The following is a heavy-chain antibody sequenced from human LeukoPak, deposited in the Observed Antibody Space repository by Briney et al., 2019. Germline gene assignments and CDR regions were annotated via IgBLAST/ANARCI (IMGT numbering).Heavy chain of an antibody. CDR3: ARWGSLSGTYYYFDY. Sequence: PSETLSLTCTVSGGSISSYYWSWIRQPPGKGLEWIGYIFYSGSTNYNPSLKSRVTISVDTSKNQFPLKLSPVTAADTAVYYCARWGSLSGTYYYFDYWGQGTLVTVSS. CDR2: IFYSGST. J-gene: IGHJ4*02. CDR1: GGSISSYY. D-gene: IGHD1-26*01. V-gene: IGHV4-59*01.